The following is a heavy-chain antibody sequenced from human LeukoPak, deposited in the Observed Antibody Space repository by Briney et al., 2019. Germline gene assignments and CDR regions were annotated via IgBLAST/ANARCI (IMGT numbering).Heavy chain of an antibody. J-gene: IGHJ5*02. V-gene: IGHV1-18*01. D-gene: IGHD2-2*01. CDR2: VTSYNGDT. CDR1: GYTFNNYG. Sequence: ASVRVSCKASGYTFNNYGISWVRQAPGHGLEWMGWVTSYNGDTNYAQKLQGRVTMTTDTSTSTAYMELRSLRSDDTAVYYCARDIVVVPAATDNWFDPWGQGTLVTVSS. CDR3: ARDIVVVPAATDNWFDP.